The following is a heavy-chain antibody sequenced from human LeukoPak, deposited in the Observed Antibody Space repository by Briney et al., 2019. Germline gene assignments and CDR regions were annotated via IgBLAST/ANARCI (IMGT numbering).Heavy chain of an antibody. CDR2: INYSGIT. Sequence: PSETLSLTCIVSGGSISSKTYYWGWLRQPPGKGLEWIGNINYSGITYYNPSLKSRVTVSVDTSKNQFSLKLSSVTAADTAVYYCARSRPIAAAARSFDYWGQGTLVTVSS. V-gene: IGHV4-39*07. CDR3: ARSRPIAAAARSFDY. J-gene: IGHJ4*02. D-gene: IGHD6-13*01. CDR1: GGSISSKTYY.